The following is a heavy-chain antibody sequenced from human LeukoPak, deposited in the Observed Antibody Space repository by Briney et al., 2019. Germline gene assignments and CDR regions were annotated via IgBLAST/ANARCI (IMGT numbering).Heavy chain of an antibody. CDR2: MNPNSGNT. Sequence: ASVKVSCKASGYTFTSYDINWVRQATGQGLEWMGWMNPNSGNTGYAQKFQGRVTMTRNTSISTAYMELSSLRSEDTAVYYCARGRGSGYANYYYYYMDVWGKGTTVTVSS. J-gene: IGHJ6*03. V-gene: IGHV1-8*01. D-gene: IGHD5-12*01. CDR3: ARGRGSGYANYYYYYMDV. CDR1: GYTFTSYD.